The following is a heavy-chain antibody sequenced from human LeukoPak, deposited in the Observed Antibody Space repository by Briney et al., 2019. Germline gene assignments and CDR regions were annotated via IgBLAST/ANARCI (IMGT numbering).Heavy chain of an antibody. V-gene: IGHV1-69*05. CDR3: ASDLAVAGRRSD. D-gene: IGHD6-19*01. CDR1: GCTFSSYA. Sequence: SVKVSCKASGCTFSSYAISWVRQAPGQGLEWMGGIIPIFGTANYAQKFQGRVTITTDESTSTAYMEQSSLRSEDTAVYYCASDLAVAGRRSDCGQGTLVTVSS. CDR2: IIPIFGTA. J-gene: IGHJ4*02.